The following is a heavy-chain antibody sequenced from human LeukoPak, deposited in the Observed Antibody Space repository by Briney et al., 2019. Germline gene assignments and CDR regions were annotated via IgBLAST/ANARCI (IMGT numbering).Heavy chain of an antibody. V-gene: IGHV3-23*01. D-gene: IGHD7-27*01. CDR2: ISPSGDIT. CDR1: GFTFSTYG. Sequence: GGSLRLSCAASGFTFSTYGMNWVRQAPGKGLEWVSGISPSGDITYYADSVVGRFSISRDNPKSTVSLQMSSLRAEDTALYYCVRDLHWGGFDVWGQGTMVTVSS. CDR3: VRDLHWGGFDV. J-gene: IGHJ3*01.